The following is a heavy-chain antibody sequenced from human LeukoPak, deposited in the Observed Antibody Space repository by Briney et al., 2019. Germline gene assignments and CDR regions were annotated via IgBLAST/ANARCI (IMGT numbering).Heavy chain of an antibody. CDR1: GGSISSYY. J-gene: IGHJ3*02. CDR2: IYTSGSA. V-gene: IGHV4-4*07. D-gene: IGHD6-19*01. Sequence: PSETLSLTCTVSGGSISSYYWSWIRQPAGKGLEWIGRIYTSGSANYNPSLKRRVTTSVDTSKNHFSLKLSSVTAADTAVYYCARDSPVADDDAFDIWGQGTMVTVSS. CDR3: ARDSPVADDDAFDI.